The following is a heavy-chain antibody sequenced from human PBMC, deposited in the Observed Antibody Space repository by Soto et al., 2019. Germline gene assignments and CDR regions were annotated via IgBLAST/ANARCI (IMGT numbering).Heavy chain of an antibody. Sequence: QVQLEESGPGLVKPSETLSLTCTVSGGSISSHYWSWVRQAPGKGLEWIGCIYYRGNTFYNPSLKSRGTISVDPSNNQFSLKLDSVTPADTAVYYCARDGREASGIDVWGQGTAVTVSS. D-gene: IGHD1-26*01. V-gene: IGHV4-59*11. CDR3: ARDGREASGIDV. J-gene: IGHJ6*02. CDR1: GGSISSHY. CDR2: IYYRGNT.